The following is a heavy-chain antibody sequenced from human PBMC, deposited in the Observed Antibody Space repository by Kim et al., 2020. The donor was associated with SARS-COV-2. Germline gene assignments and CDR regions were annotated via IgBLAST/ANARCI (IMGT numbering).Heavy chain of an antibody. CDR2: INMDGSTT. J-gene: IGHJ4*02. CDR1: GFTFNNYW. CDR3: VRAYDY. Sequence: GGSLRLSCAASGFTFNNYWMYWVRQAPGKGLVWVSRINMDGSTTSYADSVKGRFTISRDNAKNTLYLQMNSLRAEDTAVYYCVRAYDYWGQGTLVTVSS. V-gene: IGHV3-74*01.